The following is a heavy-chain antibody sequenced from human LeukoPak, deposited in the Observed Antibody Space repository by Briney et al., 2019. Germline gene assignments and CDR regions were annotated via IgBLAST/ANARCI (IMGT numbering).Heavy chain of an antibody. CDR2: TYYRSKWLV. CDR1: GDSVSGSSVA. Sequence: SQTLSLTCAISGDSVSGSSVAWTWIRQSPSRGLEWLGRTYYRSKWLVDSAESLKGRITINADTSKNQFSLKLSSVTAADTAAYYCARAGRYCSGGSCYAVNPRWFDPWGQGTLVTVSS. D-gene: IGHD2-15*01. CDR3: ARAGRYCSGGSCYAVNPRWFDP. J-gene: IGHJ5*02. V-gene: IGHV6-1*01.